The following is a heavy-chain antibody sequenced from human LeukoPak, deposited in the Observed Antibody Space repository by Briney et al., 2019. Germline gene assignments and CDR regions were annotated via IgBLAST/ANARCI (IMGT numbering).Heavy chain of an antibody. D-gene: IGHD3-10*01. V-gene: IGHV4-4*07. CDR2: IYTSGST. CDR1: GGSISSYH. J-gene: IGHJ4*02. Sequence: PSETLSLTCTVSGGSISSYHWSWIRQPAGKGLEWIGRIYTSGSTNYNPSLKSRVTMSVDTSKNQFSLKLSSVTAADTAVYYCARVAPSYGSGSYYSYYFDYWGQGTLVTVSS. CDR3: ARVAPSYGSGSYYSYYFDY.